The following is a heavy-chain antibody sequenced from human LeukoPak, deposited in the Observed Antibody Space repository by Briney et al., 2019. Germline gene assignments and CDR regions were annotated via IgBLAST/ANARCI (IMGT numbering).Heavy chain of an antibody. V-gene: IGHV3-48*04. J-gene: IGHJ3*02. D-gene: IGHD4-23*01. Sequence: GGSLRLSCAASGFTFSSYAMSWVRQAPGKGLEWVSSISTSGSTIYYADSVKGRFTISRDNAKNSMYLQMNSLRAEDTAVYYCARSRWPVMLAFDIWGQGTMVTVSS. CDR3: ARSRWPVMLAFDI. CDR2: ISTSGSTI. CDR1: GFTFSSYA.